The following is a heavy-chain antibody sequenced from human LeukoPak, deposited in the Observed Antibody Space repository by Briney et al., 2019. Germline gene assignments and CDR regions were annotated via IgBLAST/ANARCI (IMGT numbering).Heavy chain of an antibody. CDR3: ARQTRFLEWLPTKWYDP. D-gene: IGHD3-3*01. CDR2: IYYSAST. CDR1: GGSISSSSYY. J-gene: IGHJ5*02. Sequence: SETLSLTCTVSGGSISSSSYYWGWIRQPPGKGLAWIGSIYYSASTYYNPSLKSRVTIFVDTSKNQFSLKLSSVTAADTAVYYCARQTRFLEWLPTKWYDPWGQGTLVTVSS. V-gene: IGHV4-39*01.